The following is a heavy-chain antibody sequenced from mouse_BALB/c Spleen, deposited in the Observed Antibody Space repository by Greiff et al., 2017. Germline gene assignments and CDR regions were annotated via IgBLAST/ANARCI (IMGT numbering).Heavy chain of an antibody. J-gene: IGHJ1*01. CDR1: GYTFTSYV. Sequence: EVKLVESGPELVKPGASVKMSCKASGYTFTSYVMHWVKQKPGQGLEWIGYINPYNDGTKYNEKFKGKATLTSDKSSSTAYMELSSLTSEDSAVYYCARGGYNWYFDVWGAGTTVTVSS. V-gene: IGHV1-14*01. CDR3: ARGGYNWYFDV. CDR2: INPYNDGT. D-gene: IGHD2-2*01.